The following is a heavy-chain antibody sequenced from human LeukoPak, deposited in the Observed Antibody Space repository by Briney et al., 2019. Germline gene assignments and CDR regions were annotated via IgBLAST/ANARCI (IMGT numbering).Heavy chain of an antibody. V-gene: IGHV3-48*03. Sequence: PGGSLRLSCAASGFTFSSYEMNWVRQAPGKGLEWVSYISSSGSTIYYADSVKGRFTIPRDNAKNSLYLQMNSLRAEDTAVYYCARESPSYGGNAFDYWDQGTLVTVSS. CDR1: GFTFSSYE. CDR3: ARESPSYGGNAFDY. D-gene: IGHD4-23*01. J-gene: IGHJ4*02. CDR2: ISSSGSTI.